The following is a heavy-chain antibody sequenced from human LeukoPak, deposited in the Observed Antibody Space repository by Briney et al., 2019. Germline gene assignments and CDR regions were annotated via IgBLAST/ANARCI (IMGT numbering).Heavy chain of an antibody. CDR1: GASISGYY. Sequence: PSETLSLTCTVSGASISGYYWSWIRQPPGKGLEWIGEINHSGSTNYNPSLKSRVTISVDTSKNQFSLKLSSVTAADTAVYYCARGLSYSSSWYRAYGYYMDVWGKGTTVTVSS. V-gene: IGHV4-34*01. CDR3: ARGLSYSSSWYRAYGYYMDV. J-gene: IGHJ6*03. CDR2: INHSGST. D-gene: IGHD6-13*01.